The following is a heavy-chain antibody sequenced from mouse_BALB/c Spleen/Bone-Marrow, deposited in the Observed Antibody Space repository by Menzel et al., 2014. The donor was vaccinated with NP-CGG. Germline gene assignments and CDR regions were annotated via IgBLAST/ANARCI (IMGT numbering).Heavy chain of an antibody. J-gene: IGHJ4*01. CDR2: INPGSSTI. CDR3: ARQTATGAMDY. D-gene: IGHD4-1*01. CDR1: GFDFSRYW. Sequence: EVMLVESGGGLVQPGGSLNLSCAASGFDFSRYWMSWLRQALGKGQEWIGAINPGSSTINYTPSLKDKFINSRDNAKNTLYLQMSKVRSENTALYYCARQTATGAMDYWCQGTSVTVSS. V-gene: IGHV4-2*02.